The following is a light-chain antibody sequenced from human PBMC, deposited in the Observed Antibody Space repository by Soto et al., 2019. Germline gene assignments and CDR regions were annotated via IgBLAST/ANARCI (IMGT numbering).Light chain of an antibody. V-gene: IGKV1-5*03. CDR1: QSISSW. J-gene: IGKJ1*01. Sequence: DIQMTQSPSTLSASVGDRVTITCRASQSISSWLAWYQQKPGKAPKLLIYKASSLESEVPSRFRGSGSGTEFTLTISSLEPDDFATYYCQQYNSYLWTFGQGTKVEIK. CDR2: KAS. CDR3: QQYNSYLWT.